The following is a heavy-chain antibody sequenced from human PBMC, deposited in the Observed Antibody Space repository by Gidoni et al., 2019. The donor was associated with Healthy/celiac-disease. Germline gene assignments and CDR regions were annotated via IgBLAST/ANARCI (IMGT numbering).Heavy chain of an antibody. V-gene: IGHV3-21*01. CDR1: GFPFSSYS. CDR3: ARDRYDDYYYYGMDV. Sequence: EVQLVESGGGLVKPGGSLRLSCAASGFPFSSYSMNWVRQAPGKGLEWVSSISSSSSYIYYADSVKGRFTISRDNAKNSLYLQMNSLRAEDTAVYYCARDRYDDYYYYGMDVWGQGTTVTVSS. D-gene: IGHD1-20*01. J-gene: IGHJ6*02. CDR2: ISSSSSYI.